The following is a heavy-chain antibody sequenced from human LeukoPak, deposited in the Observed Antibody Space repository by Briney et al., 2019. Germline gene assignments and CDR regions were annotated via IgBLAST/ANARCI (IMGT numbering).Heavy chain of an antibody. CDR2: ISGSGGST. CDR3: ARDLGMVRGALDAFDI. Sequence: PGGSLRLSCAASGFTFSSYAVSWVRQAPGKGLEWVSAISGSGGSTYYADSVKGRFTISRDNSKNTLYLQMNSLRAEDTAVYYCARDLGMVRGALDAFDIWGQGTMVTVSS. V-gene: IGHV3-23*01. CDR1: GFTFSSYA. D-gene: IGHD3-10*01. J-gene: IGHJ3*02.